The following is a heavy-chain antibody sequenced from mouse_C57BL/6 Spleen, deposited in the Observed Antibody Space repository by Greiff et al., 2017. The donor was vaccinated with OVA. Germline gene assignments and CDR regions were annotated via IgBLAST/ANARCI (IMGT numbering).Heavy chain of an antibody. CDR2: ISDGGSYT. CDR3: ARGDGYYDYYAMDY. CDR1: GFTFSSYA. D-gene: IGHD2-3*01. J-gene: IGHJ4*01. Sequence: EVKLVESGGGLVKPGGSLKLSCAASGFTFSSYAMSWVRQTPEKRLEWVATISDGGSYTYYPDNVKGRFTISRDNAKNNLYLQMSHLKSEDTAMYYCARGDGYYDYYAMDYWGQGTSVTVSS. V-gene: IGHV5-4*03.